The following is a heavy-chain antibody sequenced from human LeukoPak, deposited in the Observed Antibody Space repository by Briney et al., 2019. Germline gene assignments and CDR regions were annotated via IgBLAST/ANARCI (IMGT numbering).Heavy chain of an antibody. D-gene: IGHD4-17*01. V-gene: IGHV4-39*07. CDR1: GGSISSSSYY. CDR2: IYYSGST. Sequence: PSETLSLTCTVSGGSISSSSYYWGWIRQPPGKGLEWIGSIYYSGSTYYNPSLKSRVTISVDTSKNQFSLKLSSVTAADTAAYYCASVDYGDLQYYFDYWGQGTLVTVSS. CDR3: ASVDYGDLQYYFDY. J-gene: IGHJ4*02.